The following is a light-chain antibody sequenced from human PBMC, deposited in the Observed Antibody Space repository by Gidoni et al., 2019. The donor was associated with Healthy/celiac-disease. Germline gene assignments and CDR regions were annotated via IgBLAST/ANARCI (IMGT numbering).Light chain of an antibody. CDR3: SSYTSSSTNV. Sequence: QSALTQPAPVPGSPGQSITISCTGTRSDVGGYNYVSWYQQPPGKAPKLIIYEVSNRPPGVSNRFSGSKSGNTASLTISGLQAEDEADYCCSSYTSSSTNVFGTGTKVTVL. J-gene: IGLJ1*01. CDR2: EVS. V-gene: IGLV2-14*01. CDR1: RSDVGGYNY.